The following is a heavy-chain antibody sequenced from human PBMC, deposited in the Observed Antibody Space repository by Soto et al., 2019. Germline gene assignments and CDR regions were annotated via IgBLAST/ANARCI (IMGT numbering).Heavy chain of an antibody. CDR2: MNPNSGNT. J-gene: IGHJ4*02. V-gene: IGHV1-8*01. CDR3: ARGRTVKWLRSGLGSY. D-gene: IGHD5-12*01. CDR1: GYTFTSYD. Sequence: QVQLVQSGAEVKKPGASVKVSCKASGYTFTSYDINWVRQATGQGLEWMGWMNPNSGNTGYAQKCQGRVTMTRNTSISTAYMELSSLRSEDTAVYYCARGRTVKWLRSGLGSYWGQGTLVTVSS.